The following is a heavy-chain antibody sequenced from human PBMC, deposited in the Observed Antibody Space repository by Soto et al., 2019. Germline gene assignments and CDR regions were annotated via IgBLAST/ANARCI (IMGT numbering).Heavy chain of an antibody. CDR3: ARGYSTGYFDY. CDR2: IIPMFDTP. D-gene: IGHD1-20*01. V-gene: IGHV1-69*01. CDR1: GGTFSNYY. Sequence: QVQLVQSGAEVKKPGSSMKVSCKTSGGTFSNYYISWVRQAPGQGLEWMGDIIPMFDTPKYAQKFQGRVTITADESTSAAYMELSSLRADDTAVYYCARGYSTGYFDYWGQGTLITVSS. J-gene: IGHJ4*02.